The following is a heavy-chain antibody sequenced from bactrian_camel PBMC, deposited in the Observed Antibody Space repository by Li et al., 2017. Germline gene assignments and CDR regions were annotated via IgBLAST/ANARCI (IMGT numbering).Heavy chain of an antibody. V-gene: IGHV3S40*01. CDR3: AAAISVCWTYSDTWEPSSEPGS. Sequence: VQLVESGGGSVQAGGSLRLSCAASGIHRTYCMAWFRQVPGKEREGISALYTPDGSTSIANFAKGRFTSSQDNAKNTVYLQKDNLKPEDSGMYYCAAAISVCWTYSDTWEPSSEPGSWGQGTQVTVS. CDR1: GIHRTYC. J-gene: IGHJ4*01. CDR2: LYTPDGST. D-gene: IGHD2*01.